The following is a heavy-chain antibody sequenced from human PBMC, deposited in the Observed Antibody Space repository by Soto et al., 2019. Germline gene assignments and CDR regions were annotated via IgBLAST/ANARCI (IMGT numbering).Heavy chain of an antibody. D-gene: IGHD2-2*01. J-gene: IGHJ4*02. CDR3: AREDSIIIPAVSDF. CDR1: GFYFNNYG. CDR2: VTKSDYT. Sequence: SGGSLRLFCTVSGFYFNNYGINWVRQPPGKGLEWVSSVTKSDYTYYSDSVKGRFTISRDNAKNSVSLQMNSLRAEDTAVYYCAREDSIIIPAVSDFWGQGTLVTVSS. V-gene: IGHV3-21*01.